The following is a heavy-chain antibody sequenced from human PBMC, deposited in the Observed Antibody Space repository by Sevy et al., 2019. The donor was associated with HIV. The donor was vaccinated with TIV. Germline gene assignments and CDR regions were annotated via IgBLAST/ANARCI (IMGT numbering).Heavy chain of an antibody. CDR3: AREGGYCSSTSCYGPVRYYYGMDV. CDR1: GFTFSSYS. J-gene: IGHJ6*02. V-gene: IGHV3-48*02. D-gene: IGHD2-2*01. Sequence: GGSLRLSCAASGFTFSSYSMNWVRQAPGKGLEWVSYISSSSTIYYADSVKGRFTMSRDNAKNSLYLQMNSLRDEDTAVYYCAREGGYCSSTSCYGPVRYYYGMDVWGQGTTVTVSS. CDR2: ISSSSTI.